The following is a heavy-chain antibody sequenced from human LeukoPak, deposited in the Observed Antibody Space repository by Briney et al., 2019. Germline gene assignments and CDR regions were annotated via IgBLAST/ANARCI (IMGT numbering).Heavy chain of an antibody. CDR3: GRGSYGGNSRAFFDY. CDR1: GGSISSYY. V-gene: IGHV4-4*07. Sequence: SETLSLTCTVSGGSISSYYWSWIRQPPGKGLEWIRRIYTSGSTNYNPSLKSRVTMSVDTSKNQFSLKLSSVTAADTAVYYCGRGSYGGNSRAFFDYWGQGTLVTVSS. CDR2: IYTSGST. D-gene: IGHD4-23*01. J-gene: IGHJ4*02.